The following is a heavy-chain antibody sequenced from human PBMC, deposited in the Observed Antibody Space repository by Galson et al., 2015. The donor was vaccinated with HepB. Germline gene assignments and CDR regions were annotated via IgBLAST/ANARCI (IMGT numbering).Heavy chain of an antibody. Sequence: SLRLSCAASGFTFSSFSMNWVRQAPGKGLEWVSSISISSSYIHYADSVKGRFTISRDNAKNSLYLQMNSLRAEDTAVYYCARDKGWLQRDYYYGMDVWGQGTTVTVSS. CDR2: ISISSSYI. V-gene: IGHV3-21*01. CDR1: GFTFSSFS. D-gene: IGHD5-24*01. CDR3: ARDKGWLQRDYYYGMDV. J-gene: IGHJ6*02.